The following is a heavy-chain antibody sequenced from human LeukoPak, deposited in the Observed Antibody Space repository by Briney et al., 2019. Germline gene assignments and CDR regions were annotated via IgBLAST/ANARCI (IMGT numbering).Heavy chain of an antibody. D-gene: IGHD3-22*01. V-gene: IGHV3-30*02. CDR3: AREITYFYDSGGYWGAFDI. CDR2: MQYDGTNT. J-gene: IGHJ3*02. CDR1: GFTFTTYG. Sequence: GGSLRLSCAASGFTFTTYGIHWVRQAPGKGLEWVAFMQYDGTNTYYADSVKGRFIISRDNSKNTLYLQMSSLRAEDTAVYYCAREITYFYDSGGYWGAFDIWGQGTMVTVSS.